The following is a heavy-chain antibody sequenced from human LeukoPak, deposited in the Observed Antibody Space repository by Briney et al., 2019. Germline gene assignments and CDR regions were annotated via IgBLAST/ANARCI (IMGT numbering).Heavy chain of an antibody. CDR1: GFTFDDYA. D-gene: IGHD3-22*01. CDR3: AKGGGISGYSYQNDY. V-gene: IGHV3-43*02. CDR2: ISGDGGSL. J-gene: IGHJ4*02. Sequence: GGSLRLSCAASGFTFDDYAMHWVRQAPGKGLECVSLISGDGGSLYYADSVKGRFTISRDNSKNSLFLQMNGLRTEDTALYYCAKGGGISGYSYQNDYWGQGTLVTVSS.